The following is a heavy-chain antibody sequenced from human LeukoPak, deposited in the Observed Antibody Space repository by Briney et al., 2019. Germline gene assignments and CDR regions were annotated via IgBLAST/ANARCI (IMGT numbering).Heavy chain of an antibody. CDR3: ARARKGYYXDY. D-gene: IGHD1-14*01. V-gene: IGHV3-11*04. CDR2: ISNTGSTT. CDR1: GFTFSDNY. Sequence: GGSLRLSCAASGFTFSDNYMTWIRQAPGKGLEWVSYISNTGSTTYYADPVKGRFTISRDNAKNSLYLQMNSLRAEDTAVYYCARARKGYYXDYWGQGTLVTVSS. J-gene: IGHJ4*02.